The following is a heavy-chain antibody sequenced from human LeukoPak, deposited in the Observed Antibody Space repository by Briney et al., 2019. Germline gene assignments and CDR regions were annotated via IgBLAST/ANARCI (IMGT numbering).Heavy chain of an antibody. D-gene: IGHD1-26*01. J-gene: IGHJ6*03. V-gene: IGHV3-43D*03. CDR3: AKGESGYYYYMDV. Sequence: GGSLRLSCAASGFTFDDYAMHWVRQAPGKGLEWVSLISWDGGSTHYADSVKGRFTISRDNSKNSLYLQMNSLRAEDTALYYCAKGESGYYYYMDVWGKGTTVTVSS. CDR1: GFTFDDYA. CDR2: ISWDGGST.